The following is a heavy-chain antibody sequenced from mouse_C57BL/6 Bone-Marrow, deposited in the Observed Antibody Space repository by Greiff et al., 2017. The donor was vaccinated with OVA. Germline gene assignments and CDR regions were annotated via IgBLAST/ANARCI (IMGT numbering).Heavy chain of an antibody. J-gene: IGHJ3*01. CDR1: GFSLTSYA. Sequence: VQGVESGPGLVAPSQSLSITCTVSGFSLTSYAISCVRQPPGKGLEWLGVIWTGGGTNYNSALKSRLSISKDNSKNQFYLKMNSLQTDDTAGYYCATIPAWFAYWGQGTLVTVSA. V-gene: IGHV2-9-1*01. CDR2: IWTGGGT. CDR3: ATIPAWFAY.